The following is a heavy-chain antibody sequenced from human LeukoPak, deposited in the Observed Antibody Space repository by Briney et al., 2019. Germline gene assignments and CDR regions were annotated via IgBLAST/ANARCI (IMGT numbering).Heavy chain of an antibody. CDR2: IIPIFGTA. J-gene: IGHJ6*02. CDR1: GGTFSSYA. CDR3: ARVGVTVTTRHYYYYGMDV. D-gene: IGHD4-17*01. Sequence: SVNVSCKASGGTFSSYAISWVRQAPGQGLEWMGGIIPIFGTANYAQKFQGRVTITADESTSTAYMELSSLRSEDTAVYYCARVGVTVTTRHYYYYGMDVWGQGTTVTVSS. V-gene: IGHV1-69*13.